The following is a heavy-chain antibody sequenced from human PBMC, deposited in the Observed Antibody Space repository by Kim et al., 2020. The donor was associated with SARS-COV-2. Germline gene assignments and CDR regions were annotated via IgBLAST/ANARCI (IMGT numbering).Heavy chain of an antibody. CDR3: TRDSYPEGLDV. CDR2: IWYDGSHQ. D-gene: IGHD2-15*01. J-gene: IGHJ6*02. Sequence: GGSLRLSCAASGLSFSPYGMHWVRQAPGKGLDWVAVIWYDGSHQFYADSVKGRFTISRDNSKNMLYLQMNSVRAEDTAVYYCTRDSYPEGLDVWGQGTTGTVSS. CDR1: GLSFSPYG. V-gene: IGHV3-33*01.